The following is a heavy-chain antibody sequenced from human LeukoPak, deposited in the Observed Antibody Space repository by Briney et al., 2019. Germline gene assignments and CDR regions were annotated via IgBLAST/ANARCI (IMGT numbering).Heavy chain of an antibody. V-gene: IGHV3-23*01. CDR2: ISGSGGST. CDR1: GFTFSSYA. J-gene: IGHJ4*02. CDR3: AKQAGSSGWYGPLDY. Sequence: GGSLRLSCAASGFTFSSYAMSWVRQAPGKGLEWVSAISGSGGSTYYADSVKGRFTISRDNSKNTLYLQMNSLRAEDTAVHYCAKQAGSSGWYGPLDYWGQGTLVTVSS. D-gene: IGHD6-19*01.